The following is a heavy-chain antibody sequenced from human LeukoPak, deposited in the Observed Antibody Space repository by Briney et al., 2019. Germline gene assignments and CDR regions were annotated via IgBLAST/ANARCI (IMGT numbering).Heavy chain of an antibody. Sequence: PGGSLRLSCAASGLHFSGTAMSWVRQAPGKGREWVSAISHDGMNAYYADSVKGRFTISRDNSKKTVSLEMSSLTAADTGVDHCAQDGAQYSSGPECDPRGQGALVTVSP. D-gene: IGHD6-19*01. CDR1: GLHFSGTA. CDR2: ISHDGMNA. V-gene: IGHV3-23*01. J-gene: IGHJ5*02. CDR3: AQDGAQYSSGPECDP.